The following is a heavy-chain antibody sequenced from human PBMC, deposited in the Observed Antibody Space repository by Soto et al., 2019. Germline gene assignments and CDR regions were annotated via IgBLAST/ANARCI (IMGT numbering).Heavy chain of an antibody. CDR2: IIPIFGTA. V-gene: IGHV1-69*12. Sequence: QVQLVQSGAEVKKPGSSVKVSCKASGGTFSSYAISWVRQAPGQGLEWMGGIIPIFGTANYAQKFQGRVRIAGDASSSTAYKERSSLRSDNTAVYYGAGDRADYGSHYWGQGTLFTVSS. J-gene: IGHJ4*02. D-gene: IGHD4-17*01. CDR1: GGTFSSYA. CDR3: AGDRADYGSHY.